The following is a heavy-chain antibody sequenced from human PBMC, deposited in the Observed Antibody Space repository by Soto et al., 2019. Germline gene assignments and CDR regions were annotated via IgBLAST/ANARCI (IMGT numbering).Heavy chain of an antibody. CDR1: GGSFSGYY. Sequence: PSETLSLTCAVYGGSFSGYYWSWIRQPPGKGLEWIGEINHSGSTNYNPSLKSRVTISVDTSKNQFSLKLSSVTAADTAAYYCARGVYCSGGSCYNFDYWGQGTLVTVSS. CDR3: ARGVYCSGGSCYNFDY. D-gene: IGHD2-15*01. J-gene: IGHJ4*02. CDR2: INHSGST. V-gene: IGHV4-34*01.